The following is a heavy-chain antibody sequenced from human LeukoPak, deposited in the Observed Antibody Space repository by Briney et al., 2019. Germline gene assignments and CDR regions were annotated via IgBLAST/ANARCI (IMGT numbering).Heavy chain of an antibody. CDR1: GYTFTGYY. D-gene: IGHD5-12*01. V-gene: IGHV1-2*02. CDR3: AREVVDGGNERVAFDI. J-gene: IGHJ3*02. CDR2: INANSGAT. Sequence: ASVKVSCKTSGYTFTGYYMHWVRQAAGQGLEWMGWINANSGATNSAQKFQGRVTMTRDTSISTAYMDLSRLRSDDTAIYYFAREVVDGGNERVAFDIWCQGTMVTVSS.